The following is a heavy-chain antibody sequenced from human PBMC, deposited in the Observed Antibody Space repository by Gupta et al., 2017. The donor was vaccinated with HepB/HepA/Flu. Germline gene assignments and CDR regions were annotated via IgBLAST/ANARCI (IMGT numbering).Heavy chain of an antibody. D-gene: IGHD6-19*01. J-gene: IGHJ6*02. CDR3: ARLGGGGYYSGSPGYYYGMDV. Sequence: QVQLQESGPGLVKPSETLSLTCTVSGGSVSSHYWSWIRQPPGKGLEWIGYIYYSGSTNYNPSLKSRVTISVDTSKKQFYLKLNSVTAADTAMYYCARLGGGGYYSGSPGYYYGMDVWGQGTTVTVSS. CDR2: IYYSGST. V-gene: IGHV4-59*08. CDR1: GGSVSSHY.